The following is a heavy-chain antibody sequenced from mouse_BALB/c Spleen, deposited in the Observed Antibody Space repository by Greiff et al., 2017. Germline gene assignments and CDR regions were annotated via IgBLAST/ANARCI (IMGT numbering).Heavy chain of an antibody. V-gene: IGHV5-6-3*01. D-gene: IGHD2-12*01. CDR2: INSNGGST. Sequence: EVKVVESGGGLVQPGGSLKLSCAASGFTFSSYGMSWVRQTPDKRLELVATINSNGGSTYYPDSVKGRFTISRDNAKNTLYLQMSSLKSEDTAMYYCARDYDGGFAYWGQGTLVTVSA. CDR3: ARDYDGGFAY. J-gene: IGHJ3*01. CDR1: GFTFSSYG.